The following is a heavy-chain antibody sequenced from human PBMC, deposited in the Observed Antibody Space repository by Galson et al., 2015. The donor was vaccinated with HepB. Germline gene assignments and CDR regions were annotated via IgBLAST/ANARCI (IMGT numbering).Heavy chain of an antibody. D-gene: IGHD3-22*01. CDR3: ARDRKLLSYYDTSSPTRGFDP. J-gene: IGHJ5*02. Sequence: SVKVSCKASGYTFTSYYMHWVRQAPGQGLEWMGIINPSGGSTSYAQKFQGRVTMTRDTSTSTVYMELSSLRSEDTAVYYCARDRKLLSYYDTSSPTRGFDPWGQGTLVTVSS. V-gene: IGHV1-46*01. CDR2: INPSGGST. CDR1: GYTFTSYY.